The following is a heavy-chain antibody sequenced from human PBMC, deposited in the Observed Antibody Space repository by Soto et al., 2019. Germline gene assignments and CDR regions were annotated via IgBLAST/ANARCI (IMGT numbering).Heavy chain of an antibody. CDR3: ARFGPQGYSNYLVHYYYGMDV. CDR1: GGSFSGYY. J-gene: IGHJ6*02. D-gene: IGHD4-4*01. Sequence: SETLSLTCAVYGGSFSGYYWSWIRQPPGKGLEWIGEINHSGSTNYNPSLKSRVTISVDTSKNQFSLKLSSVTAADTAVYYCARFGPQGYSNYLVHYYYGMDVWGQGTTVTVSS. V-gene: IGHV4-34*01. CDR2: INHSGST.